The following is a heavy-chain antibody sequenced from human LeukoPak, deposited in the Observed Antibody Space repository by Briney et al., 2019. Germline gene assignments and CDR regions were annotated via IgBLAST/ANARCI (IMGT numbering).Heavy chain of an antibody. CDR3: TRELTGRYDAFDI. CDR1: GFTFSSYW. Sequence: GGSLRLSCAASGFTFSSYWMSWVRQAPGKGLEWVGFVRSKAYGGTTEYAASVKGRFTISGDDSKSIAYLQMNSLKTEDTAVYYCTRELTGRYDAFDIWGQGTMVTVSS. D-gene: IGHD3-9*01. J-gene: IGHJ3*02. V-gene: IGHV3-49*04. CDR2: VRSKAYGGTT.